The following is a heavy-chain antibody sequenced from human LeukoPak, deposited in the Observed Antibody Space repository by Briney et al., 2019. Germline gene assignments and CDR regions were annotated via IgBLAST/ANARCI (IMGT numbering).Heavy chain of an antibody. J-gene: IGHJ4*02. V-gene: IGHV3-30*18. CDR2: ISYDGSNK. D-gene: IGHD3-10*01. Sequence: PGGSLRLSCAASGFTFSNFGMHWVRQAPGKGLEWVAVISYDGSNKYYADSVKGRFTISRDNSKNTLYLQMNSLRAEDTAVYYCAKDAGDYYYGSGSWGQGTLVTVSS. CDR3: AKDAGDYYYGSGS. CDR1: GFTFSNFG.